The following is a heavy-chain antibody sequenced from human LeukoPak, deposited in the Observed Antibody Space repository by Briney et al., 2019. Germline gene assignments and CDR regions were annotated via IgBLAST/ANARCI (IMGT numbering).Heavy chain of an antibody. J-gene: IGHJ4*02. CDR3: ATSSVTTGIDFDC. CDR1: GFTYSSYE. D-gene: IGHD4-17*01. V-gene: IGHV3-48*03. Sequence: GGSLRLSCAASGFTYSSYEMNWVRQAPGKGLEWVSFISNSGRTKYYADSVKGRFTISRDNAKNSLYLQMNILRADDTAVYYCATSSVTTGIDFDCWGQGTLVTVSS. CDR2: ISNSGRTK.